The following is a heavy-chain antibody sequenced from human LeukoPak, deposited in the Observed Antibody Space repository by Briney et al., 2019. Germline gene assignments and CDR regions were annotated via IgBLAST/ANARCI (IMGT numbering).Heavy chain of an antibody. CDR3: ASRGYCSSTSCYGSFVDY. CDR2: IRSSGSYT. Sequence: PGGSLRLSCAASGFTFSSCGMSWVRQAPGKGLEWVSGIRSSGSYTYYADSVKGRFTISRDNSKNTLYLQMNSLRAEDTAVYYCASRGYCSSTSCYGSFVDYWGQGTLVTVSS. V-gene: IGHV3-23*01. J-gene: IGHJ4*02. CDR1: GFTFSSCG. D-gene: IGHD2-2*01.